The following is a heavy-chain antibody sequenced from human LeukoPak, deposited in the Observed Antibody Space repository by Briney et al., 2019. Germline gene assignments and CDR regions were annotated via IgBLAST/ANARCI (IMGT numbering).Heavy chain of an antibody. CDR2: INPNTGVT. CDR3: ARVGYYESSGYYEY. CDR1: GYTFSGHY. V-gene: IGHV1-2*06. D-gene: IGHD3-22*01. Sequence: WASVKVSCKASGYTFSGHYLHWVRQAPGQGLEWMGRINPNTGVTQYTENFQGRVTMTRDTSISTVYMELSRLRSDDTAVYYCARVGYYESSGYYEYWGQGTLVTVSS. J-gene: IGHJ4*02.